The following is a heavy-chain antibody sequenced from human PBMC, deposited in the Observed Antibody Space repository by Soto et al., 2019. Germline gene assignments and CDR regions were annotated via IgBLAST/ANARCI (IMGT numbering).Heavy chain of an antibody. CDR2: INPSGGST. J-gene: IGHJ5*02. Sequence: QVQLVQSGAEVKKPGASVKVSCKASGYTFTGHYIHWLRQAPGQGLEWMGIINPSGGSTSYAQKFQGRVTMTRDTSTSTVYMELSSLRSEDTAVYYCARDAVTMVRGVIIGYNWFDPWGQGTLVTVSS. D-gene: IGHD3-10*01. CDR3: ARDAVTMVRGVIIGYNWFDP. V-gene: IGHV1-46*01. CDR1: GYTFTGHY.